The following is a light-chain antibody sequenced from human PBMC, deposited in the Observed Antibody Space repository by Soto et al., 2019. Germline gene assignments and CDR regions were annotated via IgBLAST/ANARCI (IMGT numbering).Light chain of an antibody. CDR2: GAS. J-gene: IGKJ4*01. V-gene: IGKV3-15*01. Sequence: EMVVTQSPATLSVSPGERATLSCRASQDVSSNLAWYQQKPGQAPRLLIYGASTRATGTPARFSGSGSGTEFTLTISSLQSEDYAVYFCQQYIRWPITFGEGTKVDIK. CDR3: QQYIRWPIT. CDR1: QDVSSN.